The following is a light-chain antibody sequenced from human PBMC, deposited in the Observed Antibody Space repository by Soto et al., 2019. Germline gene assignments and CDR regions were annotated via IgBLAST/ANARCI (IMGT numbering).Light chain of an antibody. CDR2: GAS. V-gene: IGKV3-15*01. Sequence: ETVMTQSPATLSVSPGERATLSCRASQSVSNNLAWYQQKPSQAPRLLIYGASTRATGIPARFSGSGSGTEVTLTISSMQSEDFAFYYCQQYNDWPPVTFGQGTRLEIK. CDR3: QQYNDWPPVT. J-gene: IGKJ5*01. CDR1: QSVSNN.